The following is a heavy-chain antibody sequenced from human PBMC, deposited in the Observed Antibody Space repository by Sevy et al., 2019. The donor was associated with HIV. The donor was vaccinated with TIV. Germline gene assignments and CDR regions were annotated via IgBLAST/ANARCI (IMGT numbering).Heavy chain of an antibody. CDR2: IRSKAYGGTT. Sequence: GGSLRLSCTASGFTFGDYAMSWFRQAPGKGLEWVGFIRSKAYGGTTEYAGSVKGRFTISRDDSKSIAYLQMNSLKTEDKAVYYCTRGSVTTNYYYIDVWGKGTTVTVSS. J-gene: IGHJ6*03. D-gene: IGHD4-17*01. CDR3: TRGSVTTNYYYIDV. V-gene: IGHV3-49*03. CDR1: GFTFGDYA.